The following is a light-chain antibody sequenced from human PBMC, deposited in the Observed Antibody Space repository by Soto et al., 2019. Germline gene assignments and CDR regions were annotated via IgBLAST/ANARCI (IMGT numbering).Light chain of an antibody. Sequence: DIVMTQSPDSLAVSLGERATINCKSSQSVLYSSNNKNYLALYQQKPGQPPKLLIYWASTRESGVPDRFSGSGSGTDFTLTISSLQAEDVAVYYCQQYYSTPLTFGGGTKVDI. CDR1: QSVLYSSNNKNY. J-gene: IGKJ4*01. CDR2: WAS. CDR3: QQYYSTPLT. V-gene: IGKV4-1*01.